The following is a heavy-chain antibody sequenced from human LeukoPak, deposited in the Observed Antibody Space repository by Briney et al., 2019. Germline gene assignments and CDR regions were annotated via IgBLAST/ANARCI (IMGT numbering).Heavy chain of an antibody. V-gene: IGHV4-34*01. J-gene: IGHJ5*02. CDR1: GGSFSGYY. D-gene: IGHD4-23*01. CDR2: INYSRST. CDR3: ARRLVVGILRWSARVSWFDP. Sequence: SETLSLTCAVYGGSFSGYYWSWIRQPPGKGLEWIGEINYSRSTNYNPSLKSRVTISVDTSKNQLSLKLSSVTAADTAVYYCARRLVVGILRWSARVSWFDPWGQGTLVTVSS.